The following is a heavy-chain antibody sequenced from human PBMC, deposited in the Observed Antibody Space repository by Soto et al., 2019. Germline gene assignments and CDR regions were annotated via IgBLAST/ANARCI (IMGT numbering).Heavy chain of an antibody. CDR1: GYTFTNYG. D-gene: IGHD3-22*01. J-gene: IGHJ5*02. CDR3: ASAKDYYDSSGPRGWFDP. CDR2: ISAYNGNT. V-gene: IGHV1-18*01. Sequence: QVQLVQSGAEVKKPGASVKVSCKASGYTFTNYGISWVRQAPGQGLEWMGWISAYNGNTNYAQKLQGRVTMTTDTSTSTAYMELRSLRSDDTAVYYCASAKDYYDSSGPRGWFDPWGQGTLVTVSS.